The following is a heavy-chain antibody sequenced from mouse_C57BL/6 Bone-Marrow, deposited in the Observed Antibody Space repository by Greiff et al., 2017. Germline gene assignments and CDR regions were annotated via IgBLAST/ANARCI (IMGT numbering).Heavy chain of an antibody. CDR1: GFSLTSYG. CDR2: IWSGGST. Sequence: VQRVASGPGLVQPSQSLSITCTVSGFSLTSYGVHWVRQSPGKGLEWLGVIWSGGSTDYNAAFISRLSISKDNSKSQVFFKMNSLQADDTAIYYCASQLWFAYWGQGTLVTVSA. V-gene: IGHV2-2*01. CDR3: ASQLWFAY. J-gene: IGHJ3*01.